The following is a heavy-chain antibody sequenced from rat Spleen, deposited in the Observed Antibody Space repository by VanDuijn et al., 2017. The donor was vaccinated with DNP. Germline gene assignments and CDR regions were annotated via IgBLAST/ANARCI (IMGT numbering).Heavy chain of an antibody. V-gene: IGHV5-46*01. CDR1: GFTFSSFP. CDR3: IRDGDNWDWFAY. Sequence: EVQLVESGGGIVQPGRSLKLSCAVAGFTFSSFPMAWVRQAPTRGREWVATISIRGGSTHYRDSVKGRFTVSRDNAENTLYLQMNSLRSDDTATYYCIRDGDNWDWFAYWGQGTLVTVSS. J-gene: IGHJ3*01. D-gene: IGHD5-1*01. CDR2: ISIRGGST.